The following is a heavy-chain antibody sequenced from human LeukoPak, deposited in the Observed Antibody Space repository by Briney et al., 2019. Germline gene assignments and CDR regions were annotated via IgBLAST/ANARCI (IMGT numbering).Heavy chain of an antibody. V-gene: IGHV3-72*01. Sequence: GGSLRLSCAASGLTFSDHHMDWVRQAPGKGLEWVGRIRSKVDSYTTEYAASVKGRFTISRDDSKKSLFLQMNSLKTDDTAVYYCAKATTLTAPRFDPWGQGTLVTVSS. CDR1: GLTFSDHH. CDR2: IRSKVDSYTT. J-gene: IGHJ5*02. D-gene: IGHD7-27*01. CDR3: AKATTLTAPRFDP.